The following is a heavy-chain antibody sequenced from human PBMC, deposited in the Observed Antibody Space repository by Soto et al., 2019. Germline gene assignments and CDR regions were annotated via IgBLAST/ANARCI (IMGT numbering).Heavy chain of an antibody. CDR1: GGTFSSYA. CDR2: IIPIFGTA. D-gene: IGHD3-10*01. V-gene: IGHV1-69*06. Sequence: QVQLVQSGAEVKKPGSSVKVSCKASGGTFSSYAISWVRQAPGQGLEWMGGIIPIFGTANYAQKFQGRVTITADKSTSTAYMELSSLRSEDTAVYYCARAVTSYYYGSGSYTYYFDYWGQGTLVTVS. J-gene: IGHJ4*02. CDR3: ARAVTSYYYGSGSYTYYFDY.